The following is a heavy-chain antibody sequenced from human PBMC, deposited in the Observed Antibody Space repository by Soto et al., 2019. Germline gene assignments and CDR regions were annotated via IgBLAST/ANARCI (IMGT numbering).Heavy chain of an antibody. V-gene: IGHV4-34*01. J-gene: IGHJ4*02. Sequence: PSETLSLTCSVYFGSFSGYYWSWIRQPPVKGLEWIGEINHGGSTNYNPSLKSRVTISVDTSKNQFSLKLSSVTAADTAVYYCARENYFDYWGQGTLVTVSS. CDR3: ARENYFDY. CDR1: FGSFSGYY. CDR2: INHGGST.